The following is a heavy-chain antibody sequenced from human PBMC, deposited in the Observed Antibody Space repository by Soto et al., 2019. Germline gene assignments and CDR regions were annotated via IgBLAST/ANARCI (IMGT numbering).Heavy chain of an antibody. Sequence: GGSLRLSCAASGFTFSSYAMSWVRQAPGKGLEWVSAISGSGGSTYYADSVKGRFTISRDNSKNTLYLQMNSLRAEDTAVYYCAKDDGPDGEKQQLVPASWGQGTLVTVSS. J-gene: IGHJ5*02. D-gene: IGHD6-13*01. CDR3: AKDDGPDGEKQQLVPAS. CDR2: ISGSGGST. CDR1: GFTFSSYA. V-gene: IGHV3-23*01.